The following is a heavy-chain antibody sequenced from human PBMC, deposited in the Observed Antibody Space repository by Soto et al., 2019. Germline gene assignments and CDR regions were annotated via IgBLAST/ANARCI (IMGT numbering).Heavy chain of an antibody. Sequence: QVQLVESGGGVVQPGRSLRLSCAASGFTFNSYGMHWVRQAPGKGLEWVAIISYDGSNTYYADSVKGRFTISRDNSKNTLYLQMNSLRAEDTSVYYCAKEGGLSGSYYISSSYYFDYWGQGTLVTVSS. J-gene: IGHJ4*02. V-gene: IGHV3-30*18. CDR2: ISYDGSNT. D-gene: IGHD1-26*01. CDR1: GFTFNSYG. CDR3: AKEGGLSGSYYISSSYYFDY.